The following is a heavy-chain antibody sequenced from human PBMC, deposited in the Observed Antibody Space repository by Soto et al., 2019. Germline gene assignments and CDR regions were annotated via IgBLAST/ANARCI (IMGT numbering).Heavy chain of an antibody. CDR3: AKDNYSTAWYMPVDY. D-gene: IGHD6-13*01. J-gene: IGHJ4*02. CDR2: ISYDGSNK. V-gene: IGHV3-30*18. CDR1: GFTFSKDG. Sequence: PGGSLRLSCAVSGFTFSKDGMHWVRQAPGKGLEWVAAISYDGSNKHYADSVKGRFTISRDNSKNTLYLQMNSLREEDTAVYYCAKDNYSTAWYMPVDYWGQGTQVTASS.